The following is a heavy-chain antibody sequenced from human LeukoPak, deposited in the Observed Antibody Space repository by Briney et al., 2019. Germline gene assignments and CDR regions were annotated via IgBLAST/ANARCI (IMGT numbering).Heavy chain of an antibody. CDR3: ASSSVY. CDR2: ISGSGDST. J-gene: IGHJ4*02. Sequence: GGSLRLSCVASGFTFSDHTLSWVRQDPEKGLEWISSISGSGDSTYYADSVKGRFTISRDNAKNSLYLQMNSLRAEDTAVYYCASSSVYWGQGTLVTVSS. D-gene: IGHD3-10*01. V-gene: IGHV3-23*01. CDR1: GFTFSDHT.